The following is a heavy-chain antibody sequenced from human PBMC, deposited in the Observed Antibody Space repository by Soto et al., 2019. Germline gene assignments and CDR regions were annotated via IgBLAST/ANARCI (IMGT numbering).Heavy chain of an antibody. CDR2: IYYSGST. V-gene: IGHV4-59*01. Sequence: SETLSLTCTVSGGSISSYYWSWMRQPPGKGLEWIGYIYYSGSTNYNPSLKSRVTISVDTSKNQFSLKLSSVTAADTAVYYCARSGYCSSTSCYDYYYGMDVWGQGTTVTVSS. D-gene: IGHD2-2*01. J-gene: IGHJ6*02. CDR3: ARSGYCSSTSCYDYYYGMDV. CDR1: GGSISSYY.